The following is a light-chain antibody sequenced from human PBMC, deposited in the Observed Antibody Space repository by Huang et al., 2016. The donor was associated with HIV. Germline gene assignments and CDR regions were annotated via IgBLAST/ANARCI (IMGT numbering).Light chain of an antibody. CDR3: QQRSNWPLT. V-gene: IGKV3-11*01. CDR1: QSVSSY. J-gene: IGKJ4*01. Sequence: EIVLTQSPATLSLSPGERATLSCRASQSVSSYLAWYQQKPGQAPRLLIHDASNRATGIQARFSGSGSGTDFTLTISSLEPEDFAVYYCQQRSNWPLTFGGGTKVEIK. CDR2: DAS.